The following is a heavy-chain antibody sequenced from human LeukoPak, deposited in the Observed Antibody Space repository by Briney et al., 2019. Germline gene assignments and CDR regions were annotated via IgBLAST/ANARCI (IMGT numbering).Heavy chain of an antibody. CDR2: ITGDGVTT. CDR3: AKERRRVDTSMIRSYFFDS. Sequence: TGGSLRLSCAASGFTFSSSAMSWVRQRPSEGLEWISSITGDGVTTYYADSVKGRFTISRDNSKNILFLQMNSLRAEDSASYFCAKERRRVDTSMIRSYFFDSWGQGTPVTVSS. D-gene: IGHD3-16*01. CDR1: GFTFSSSA. V-gene: IGHV3-23*01. J-gene: IGHJ4*02.